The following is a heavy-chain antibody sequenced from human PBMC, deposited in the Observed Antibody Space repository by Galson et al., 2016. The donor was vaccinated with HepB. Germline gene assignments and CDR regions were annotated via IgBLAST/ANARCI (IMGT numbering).Heavy chain of an antibody. CDR2: ITDNGAYT. CDR3: AKEVYSRAAIPSLDAFDM. CDR1: EFRFSTFA. D-gene: IGHD2-8*01. J-gene: IGHJ3*02. Sequence: SLRLSCAASEFRFSTFAMNWVRQTPAKGLEWVSGITDNGAYTNYADSVKGRFIISRDKTKNPLFLQMNSLRVEDTAVYYCAKEVYSRAAIPSLDAFDMWGQGTVVTVSS. V-gene: IGHV3-23*01.